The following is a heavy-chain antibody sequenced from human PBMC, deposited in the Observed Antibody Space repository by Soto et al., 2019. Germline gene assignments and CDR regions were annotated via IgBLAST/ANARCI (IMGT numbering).Heavy chain of an antibody. V-gene: IGHV3-15*07. CDR3: IHGYANFFES. CDR2: IKSKATGGTP. D-gene: IGHD5-18*01. CDR1: GLTLTNVY. J-gene: IGHJ4*01. Sequence: PGGSLRLSCAVSGLTLTNVYMNWVRQAPGKGMEWVGRIKSKATGGTPDYAAPVKDRFTISRDDSKNTLYLQMNSLQIEDTALYYCIHGYANFFESWGHGT.